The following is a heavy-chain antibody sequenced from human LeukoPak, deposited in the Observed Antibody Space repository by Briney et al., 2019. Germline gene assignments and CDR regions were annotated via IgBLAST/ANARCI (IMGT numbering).Heavy chain of an antibody. CDR2: IYTSGST. V-gene: IGHV4-4*09. J-gene: IGHJ3*02. CDR3: ARQKCTSTSCLTKNAFDI. D-gene: IGHD2-2*01. CDR1: GSISGYY. Sequence: SETLSLTCTVSGSISGYYSSWIRQPPGKGLEWIGYIYTSGSTNYNPSLESRVTISVDTSKNQFSLDLSSVTAADTAVYYCARQKCTSTSCLTKNAFDIWGQGTMVTVSS.